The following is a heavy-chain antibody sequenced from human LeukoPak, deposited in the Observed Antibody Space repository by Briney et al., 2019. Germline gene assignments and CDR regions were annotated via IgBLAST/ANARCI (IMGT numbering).Heavy chain of an antibody. V-gene: IGHV3-7*01. J-gene: IGHJ4*02. D-gene: IGHD2-2*01. CDR2: IKQDGSEK. Sequence: PGGSLRLSCAASGFTFTNYWMSWVRPAPGKGLEGVANIKQDGSEKYYVDSVKGRFTISRDNAKNSMYLQMSSLRAEDTALYYCATLPYCSSTSCYDYWGQGTLVTVSS. CDR3: ATLPYCSSTSCYDY. CDR1: GFTFTNYW.